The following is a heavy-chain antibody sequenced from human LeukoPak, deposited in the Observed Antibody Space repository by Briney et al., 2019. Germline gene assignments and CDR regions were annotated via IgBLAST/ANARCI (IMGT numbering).Heavy chain of an antibody. CDR3: ARDLGYSSGWYRSRAFDY. CDR1: GGSISSFY. J-gene: IGHJ4*02. Sequence: PSETLSLTCNVSGGSISSFYWSWIRQPAGKGLEWIGRIYTTGRTDYNPSLKSRVTISVDTSKNQFSLKLSSVTAADTAVYYCARDLGYSSGWYRSRAFDYWGQGTLVTVSS. CDR2: IYTTGRT. V-gene: IGHV4-4*07. D-gene: IGHD6-19*01.